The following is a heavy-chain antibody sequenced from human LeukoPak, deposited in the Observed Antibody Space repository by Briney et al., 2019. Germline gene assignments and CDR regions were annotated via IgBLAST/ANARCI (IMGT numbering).Heavy chain of an antibody. CDR2: IYYSGST. Sequence: SETLSLTCTVSGGSISSSSYYWGWIRQPPGKGLEWIGSIYYSGSTYYNPSLKSRVTISVDTSKNQFSLKLSSVTAADTAVYYCAKLSSSPKYCYYYYGMDVWGQGTTVTVSS. CDR3: AKLSSSPKYCYYYYGMDV. D-gene: IGHD6-6*01. J-gene: IGHJ6*02. V-gene: IGHV4-39*01. CDR1: GGSISSSSYY.